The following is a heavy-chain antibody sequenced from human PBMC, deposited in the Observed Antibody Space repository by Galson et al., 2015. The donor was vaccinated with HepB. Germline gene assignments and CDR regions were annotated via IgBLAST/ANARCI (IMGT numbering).Heavy chain of an antibody. Sequence: SVKVSCKASGYTFTSYGISWVRQAPGQGLEWMGWISAYNGNTHYAQKLQGRVTMTTDTSTSTAYMELRSLRSDDTAVYYCARDLPYYDSSEGHFDLWGRGTLVTVSS. D-gene: IGHD3-22*01. J-gene: IGHJ2*01. CDR2: ISAYNGNT. CDR3: ARDLPYYDSSEGHFDL. CDR1: GYTFTSYG. V-gene: IGHV1-18*01.